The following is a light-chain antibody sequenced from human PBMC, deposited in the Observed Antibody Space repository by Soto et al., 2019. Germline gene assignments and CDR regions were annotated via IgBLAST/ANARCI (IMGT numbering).Light chain of an antibody. V-gene: IGKV3-20*01. J-gene: IGKJ3*01. Sequence: EIVLTQSPVTLSLSPGERATLSCRARQSVASSYLAWYQQRPGQAPRLLIYGASKRASGIPDRCSGSGFGTDFTLTISRLEPEDFAVYYCQLYDSSSFTFGPGTRVDIK. CDR2: GAS. CDR3: QLYDSSSFT. CDR1: QSVASSY.